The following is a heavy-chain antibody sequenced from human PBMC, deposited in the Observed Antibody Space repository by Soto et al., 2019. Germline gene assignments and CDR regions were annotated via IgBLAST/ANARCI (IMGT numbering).Heavy chain of an antibody. CDR3: AKDLDGSGSLSGFDY. J-gene: IGHJ4*02. D-gene: IGHD3-10*01. Sequence: GGSLRLSCAASGFTFSSYAMSWVRQAPGKGLEWVSAISGSGGSTYYADSVKGRFTISRDNSKNTLYLQMNSLRAEDTAVYYCAKDLDGSGSLSGFDYWGQGTLVTVSS. CDR2: ISGSGGST. CDR1: GFTFSSYA. V-gene: IGHV3-23*01.